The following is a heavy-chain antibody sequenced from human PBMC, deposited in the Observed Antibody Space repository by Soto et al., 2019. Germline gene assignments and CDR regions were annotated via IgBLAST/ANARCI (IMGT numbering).Heavy chain of an antibody. CDR1: GYTFTSYD. CDR2: ISPYNATT. CDR3: ARDGGNYGDDDY. V-gene: IGHV1-18*04. Sequence: ASVKVSCKASGYTFTSYDINWVRQAPGQGLEWMGCISPYNATTKYAQKFRGRVTMTRDTSTSTDYMELSSLRSEDTAVYYCARDGGNYGDDDYWGQGTLVTVSS. D-gene: IGHD4-17*01. J-gene: IGHJ4*02.